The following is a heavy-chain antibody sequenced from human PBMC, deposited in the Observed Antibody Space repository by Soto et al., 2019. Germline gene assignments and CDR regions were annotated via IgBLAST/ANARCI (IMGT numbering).Heavy chain of an antibody. Sequence: GASVKVSCKATGYSFSSYDIYWVRQAPGQRLEWMGGINGGNGNTKYSQKFQGRVTITRDTSATTAYMELSSLRSEDTAIYYCARAGDCSDSNCYSADWGQGSLVTVSS. V-gene: IGHV1-3*01. CDR3: ARAGDCSDSNCYSAD. J-gene: IGHJ4*02. CDR1: GYSFSSYD. CDR2: INGGNGNT. D-gene: IGHD2-15*01.